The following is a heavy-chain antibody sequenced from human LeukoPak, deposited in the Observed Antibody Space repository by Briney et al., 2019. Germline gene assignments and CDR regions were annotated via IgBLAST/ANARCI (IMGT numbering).Heavy chain of an antibody. CDR1: GFTISSYS. CDR2: ISGSGGST. CDR3: AKIREGYSYGYPDY. J-gene: IGHJ4*02. V-gene: IGHV3-23*01. Sequence: GTLCLSCAASGFTISSYSMSWVRQSPGKGLEWVSAISGSGGSTYYADSVKGRFTISRDNSKNTLYLQMNSLRAEDTAVYYCAKIREGYSYGYPDYWGQGTLVTVSS. D-gene: IGHD5-18*01.